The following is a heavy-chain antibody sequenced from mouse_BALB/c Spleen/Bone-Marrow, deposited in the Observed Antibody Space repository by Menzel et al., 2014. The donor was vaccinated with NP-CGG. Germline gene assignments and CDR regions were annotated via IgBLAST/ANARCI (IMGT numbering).Heavy chain of an antibody. J-gene: IGHJ4*01. CDR3: ARRNRDYYAMDY. CDR1: GHAFTNYL. Sequence: QVQLQQSGAELVRPGTSVKVSCKASGHAFTNYLLEWVKQRPGQGLEWIGEINPGSGGTKYNEKFKGKATLTVDKSSSTAYMQLSSLTSDGSAVYFCARRNRDYYAMDYWGQGTSVTVSS. V-gene: IGHV1-54*01. CDR2: INPGSGGT.